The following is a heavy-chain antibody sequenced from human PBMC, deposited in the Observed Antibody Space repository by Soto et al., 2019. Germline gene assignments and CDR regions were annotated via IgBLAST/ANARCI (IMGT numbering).Heavy chain of an antibody. V-gene: IGHV3-21*01. J-gene: IGHJ3*02. D-gene: IGHD2-2*01. CDR2: ISSSSSYI. CDR1: GFTFSSYS. CDR3: ARVMPFDDAFDI. Sequence: GGSLRLSCAASGFTFSSYSMNWVRQAPGKGLEWVSSISSSSSYIYYADSVKGRFTISRDNAKNSLYLQMNSLRAEDTAVYYCARVMPFDDAFDIWGQGTMVTVSS.